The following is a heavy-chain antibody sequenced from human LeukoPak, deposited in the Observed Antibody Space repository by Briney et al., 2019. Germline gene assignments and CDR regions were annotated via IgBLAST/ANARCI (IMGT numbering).Heavy chain of an antibody. D-gene: IGHD3-10*01. CDR2: ISSSSSYI. CDR3: ARERDYGSGSIAWFDP. CDR1: GFTFSSYS. Sequence: GGSLRLSCAASGFTFSSYSMNWVRQAPGKGLEWVSSISSSSSYIYYADSVKGRFTISRDNAKNSLYLQMNSLRAEDTAVYYCARERDYGSGSIAWFDPWGQGTLVTVSS. J-gene: IGHJ5*02. V-gene: IGHV3-21*01.